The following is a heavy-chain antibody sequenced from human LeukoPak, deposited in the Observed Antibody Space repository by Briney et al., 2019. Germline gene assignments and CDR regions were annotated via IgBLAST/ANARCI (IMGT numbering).Heavy chain of an antibody. V-gene: IGHV3-21*06. Sequence: GGSLRLSCAASGFTFSTYSLTWVRQAPGKGLEWVSSIDSSSSYIHYADSVKGRFTISRDNAKNSMYLEMNSLRAEDTAVYYCAREGAKRGYSGYDAMYRGQGTLVIVSS. CDR3: AREGAKRGYSGYDAMY. D-gene: IGHD5-12*01. CDR1: GFTFSTYS. CDR2: IDSSSSYI. J-gene: IGHJ4*02.